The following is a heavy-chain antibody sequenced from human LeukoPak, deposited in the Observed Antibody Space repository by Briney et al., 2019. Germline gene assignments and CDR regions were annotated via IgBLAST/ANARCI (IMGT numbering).Heavy chain of an antibody. CDR2: INHSGST. V-gene: IGHV4-34*01. D-gene: IGHD6-13*01. CDR1: GGSFSGYY. CDR3: ARVQEYSSSWYFDY. J-gene: IGHJ4*02. Sequence: SETLSLTCAVYGGSFSGYYWGWIRQPPGKGLEWIGEINHSGSTNYNPSLKSRVTISVDTSKNQFSLKLSSVTAADTAVYYCARVQEYSSSWYFDYWGQGTLVTVSS.